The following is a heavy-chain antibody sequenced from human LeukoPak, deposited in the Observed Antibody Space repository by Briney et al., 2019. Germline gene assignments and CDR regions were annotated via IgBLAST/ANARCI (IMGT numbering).Heavy chain of an antibody. V-gene: IGHV3-30*18. Sequence: PGRSLRLSCAASGFTFSSYGMHWVRQAPGKGLEWVAVISYDGSNKYYADSVKGRFTISRDNSKNTLYLQMNSLRAEDTAVYYCAKDKTSVAGTWGYFDYWGQGTLVTVSS. CDR3: AKDKTSVAGTWGYFDY. J-gene: IGHJ4*02. D-gene: IGHD6-19*01. CDR2: ISYDGSNK. CDR1: GFTFSSYG.